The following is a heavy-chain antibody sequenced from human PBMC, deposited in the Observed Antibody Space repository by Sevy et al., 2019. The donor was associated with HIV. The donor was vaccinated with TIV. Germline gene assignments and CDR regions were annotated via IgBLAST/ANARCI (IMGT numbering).Heavy chain of an antibody. Sequence: ASVKVSCKASGYTFTSYYMHWVRQAPGQGLEWMGIINPSGGSTSYAQKFQGRVTMTRDTSTSTVYMELSSLRSEDTAVYYCARVPMSLSYSSSWYAPPDYWGQGTLVTVSS. J-gene: IGHJ4*02. D-gene: IGHD6-13*01. CDR3: ARVPMSLSYSSSWYAPPDY. CDR2: INPSGGST. CDR1: GYTFTSYY. V-gene: IGHV1-46*01.